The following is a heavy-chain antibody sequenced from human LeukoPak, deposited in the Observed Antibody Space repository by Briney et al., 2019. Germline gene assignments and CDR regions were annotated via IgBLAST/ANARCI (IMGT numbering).Heavy chain of an antibody. CDR1: GFTFSSYS. V-gene: IGHV3-21*01. CDR3: ARELDYYYGMDV. J-gene: IGHJ6*02. Sequence: GGSLRLSCAASGFTFSSYSMNWVRQAPGKGLEWVSSISSSSSYIYYADSVKGRFTISRDNAKNSLYLQMNSLRAEDTAVYYCARELDYYYGMDVWGQGTTVTVSS. D-gene: IGHD3-3*02. CDR2: ISSSSSYI.